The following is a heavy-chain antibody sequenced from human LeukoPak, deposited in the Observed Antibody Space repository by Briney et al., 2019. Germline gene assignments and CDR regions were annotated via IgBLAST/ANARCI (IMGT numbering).Heavy chain of an antibody. CDR1: GYRFSSYW. D-gene: IGHD3-22*01. Sequence: GESLKISCKGSGYRFSSYWIGWVRQMPGKGLEWMGIIYPGDSDTRYSPSFQGQVTISADKSISTAYLQWSSLKASDTAMYYCARPRTQDSSAYYHYWGQGTLVTVSS. CDR2: IYPGDSDT. J-gene: IGHJ4*02. CDR3: ARPRTQDSSAYYHY. V-gene: IGHV5-51*01.